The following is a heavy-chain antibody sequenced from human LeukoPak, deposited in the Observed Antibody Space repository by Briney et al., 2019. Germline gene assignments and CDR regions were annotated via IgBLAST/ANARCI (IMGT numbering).Heavy chain of an antibody. CDR3: AKEKFPRDKYYYYYYGMDV. D-gene: IGHD2-15*01. CDR2: ISYDGSNK. J-gene: IGHJ6*02. V-gene: IGHV3-30*04. Sequence: GGSLRLSCAASGFTFSSYAMDWVRPAPGKGLEWVAVISYDGSNKYYADSVKGRFTISRDNSKNTLYLQMNSLRAEDTAVYYCAKEKFPRDKYYYYYYGMDVWGQGTTVTVSS. CDR1: GFTFSSYA.